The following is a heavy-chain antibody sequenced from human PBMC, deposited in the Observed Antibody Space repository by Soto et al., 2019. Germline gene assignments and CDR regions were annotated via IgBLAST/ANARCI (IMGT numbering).Heavy chain of an antibody. V-gene: IGHV3-53*01. CDR3: ARDSPVGVTSYF. J-gene: IGHJ1*01. CDR2: IYSGGTT. CDR1: GFTVSSNY. Sequence: GGSLRLSCAVSGFTVSSNYMSWVRQAPGKGLEWVSVIYSGGTTFYANSVKGRFTISRDNSKNTLYLQIDSLRVEDTAVYCCARDSPVGVTSYF. D-gene: IGHD1-26*01.